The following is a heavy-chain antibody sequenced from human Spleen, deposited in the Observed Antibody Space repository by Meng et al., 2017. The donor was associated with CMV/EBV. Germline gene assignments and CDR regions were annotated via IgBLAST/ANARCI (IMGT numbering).Heavy chain of an antibody. V-gene: IGHV4-59*01. CDR2: IYYSGST. CDR1: GGFINRYS. D-gene: IGHD5-24*01. CDR3: ARGWAPAYYYGMDV. J-gene: IGHJ6*02. Sequence: SETLSLTCTVSGGFINRYSWSWIRQTPGKGLEWIAYIYYSGSTIYNPSLKSRATISVDTSRNQFSLKLSSVTAADTAVYYCARGWAPAYYYGMDVWGQGTTVTVSS.